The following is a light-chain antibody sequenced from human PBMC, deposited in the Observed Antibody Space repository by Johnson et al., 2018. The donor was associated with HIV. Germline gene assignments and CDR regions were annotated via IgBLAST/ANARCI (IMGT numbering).Light chain of an antibody. CDR3: ATWDSSLSAPYV. V-gene: IGLV1-51*01. J-gene: IGLJ1*01. Sequence: QSVLTQPPSVSAAPGQKVTISCSGSSSNIGNNYVSWYQHLPGTAPKLLTYDNNKRPSGIPDRFSGSKSGTSATLGITGLQTGDEADYYCATWDSSLSAPYVFGTGTKVTVL. CDR2: DNN. CDR1: SSNIGNNY.